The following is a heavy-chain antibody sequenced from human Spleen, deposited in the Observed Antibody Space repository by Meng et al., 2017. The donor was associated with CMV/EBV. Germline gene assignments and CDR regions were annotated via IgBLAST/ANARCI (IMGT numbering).Heavy chain of an antibody. V-gene: IGHV3-23*01. CDR3: AREEYQLTAIDY. CDR1: GFTFSNFA. Sequence: GESLKISCAASGFTFSNFAMSWVRLPPGKGLEWVSPITASGGSTYYADSVKGRFTVSRDNSKNTLYLQMNSLRAEDTAIYYCAREEYQLTAIDYWGQGTLVTVSS. CDR2: ITASGGST. D-gene: IGHD2-2*01. J-gene: IGHJ4*02.